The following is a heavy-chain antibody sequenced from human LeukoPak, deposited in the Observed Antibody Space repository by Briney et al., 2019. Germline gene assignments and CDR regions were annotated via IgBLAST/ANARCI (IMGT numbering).Heavy chain of an antibody. Sequence: ASVKVSCKASGYTFTSYGISWVRQAPGQGLEWMGWISAYNGNTNYAQKLQGRVTMTTDTSTSTAYMELRSLRSDDTAVYYCARDRGANGGNLYYYYYMDVWAKGPRSPSP. CDR3: ARDRGANGGNLYYYYYMDV. V-gene: IGHV1-18*01. CDR2: ISAYNGNT. D-gene: IGHD4-23*01. CDR1: GYTFTSYG. J-gene: IGHJ6*03.